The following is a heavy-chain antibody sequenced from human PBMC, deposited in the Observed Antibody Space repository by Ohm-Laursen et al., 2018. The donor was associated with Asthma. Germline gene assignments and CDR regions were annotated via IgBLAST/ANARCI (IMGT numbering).Heavy chain of an antibody. V-gene: IGHV3-30-3*01. CDR1: GFTFSSYA. J-gene: IGHJ4*02. CDR3: ARDVMEWYLPAFDF. Sequence: SLRLSCTASGFTFSSYAMHWVREAPGKGLEWVAVGGSYYDGGLKYYADSVNGRFTVSRDDSKNTLYLQMNSLRPDDTAVYYCARDVMEWYLPAFDFWGQGTLVTVSS. CDR2: GGSYYDGGLK. D-gene: IGHD3-3*01.